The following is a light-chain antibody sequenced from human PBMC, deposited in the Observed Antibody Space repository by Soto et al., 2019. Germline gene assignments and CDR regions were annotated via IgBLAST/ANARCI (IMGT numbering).Light chain of an antibody. CDR2: DVS. CDR3: QHRSIWPVS. V-gene: IGKV3-11*01. CDR1: QSVGSY. Sequence: EGVLTQYPATLSLSPGERATLSCRASQSVGSYLAWYQQKPGQSPRLLMFDVSNRATGIPARFSGSGSGTDFTLTISSLEPEDFAVYYCQHRSIWPVSFGQGTRLEIK. J-gene: IGKJ5*01.